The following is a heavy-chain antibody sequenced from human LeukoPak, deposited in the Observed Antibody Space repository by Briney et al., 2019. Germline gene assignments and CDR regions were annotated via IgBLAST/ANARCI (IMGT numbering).Heavy chain of an antibody. Sequence: GGSLRLSCAASGFTFSSYSMNWVRQAPGKGLEWVSSISSSSSYIYYADSVKGRFTISRDNAENSLYLQMNSLRAEDTAVYYCARDRYDILTVDGMDVWGQGTTVTVSS. CDR1: GFTFSSYS. J-gene: IGHJ6*02. CDR3: ARDRYDILTVDGMDV. CDR2: ISSSSSYI. D-gene: IGHD3-9*01. V-gene: IGHV3-21*01.